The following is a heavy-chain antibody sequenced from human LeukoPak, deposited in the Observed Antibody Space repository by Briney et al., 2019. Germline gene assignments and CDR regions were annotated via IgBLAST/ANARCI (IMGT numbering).Heavy chain of an antibody. V-gene: IGHV3-72*01. CDR2: TTNKAHSYTT. D-gene: IGHD2-15*01. Sequence: GGSLRLSCAVSGFTLSDHNMDWVRQAPGKGLEWVGRTTNKAHSYTTEYAASVKGRFTISRDDSQNSLCLQMNSLKTEDTAVYYCARAPSGLDYWGQGILVTVSS. CDR1: GFTLSDHN. CDR3: ARAPSGLDY. J-gene: IGHJ4*02.